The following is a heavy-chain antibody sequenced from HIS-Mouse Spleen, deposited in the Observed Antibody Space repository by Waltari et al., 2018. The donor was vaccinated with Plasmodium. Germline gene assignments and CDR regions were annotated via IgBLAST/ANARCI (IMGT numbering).Heavy chain of an antibody. V-gene: IGHV3-7*01. CDR2: IKQDGSEK. CDR1: GFTFSSYW. D-gene: IGHD6-13*01. CDR3: ASSWYWYFDL. J-gene: IGHJ2*01. Sequence: EVQLVESGGGLVQPGGSLRLSCAASGFTFSSYWMSWVRQAPGKGLGGGANIKQDGSEKDYVDSVKGRFTISRDNAKNSLYLQMNSLRAEDTAVYYCASSWYWYFDLWGRGTLVTVSS.